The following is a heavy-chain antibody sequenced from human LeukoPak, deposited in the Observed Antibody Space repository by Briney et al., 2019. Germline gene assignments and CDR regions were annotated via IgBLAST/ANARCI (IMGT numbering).Heavy chain of an antibody. CDR3: ARDRGDYDYVWGSYRPTAFDY. CDR2: IIPIFGTA. V-gene: IGHV1-69*13. J-gene: IGHJ4*02. CDR1: GYTFTSYA. D-gene: IGHD3-16*02. Sequence: GASVKVSCKASGYTFTSYAISWVRQAPGQGLEWMGGIIPIFGTANYAQKFQGRVTITADESTSTAYMELSSLRSEDTAVYYCARDRGDYDYVWGSYRPTAFDYWGQGTLVTVSS.